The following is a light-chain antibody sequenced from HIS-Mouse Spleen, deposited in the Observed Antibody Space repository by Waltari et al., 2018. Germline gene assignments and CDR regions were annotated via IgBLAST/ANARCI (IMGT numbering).Light chain of an antibody. CDR3: YSTDSSGNHRV. CDR1: PLPTKY. Sequence: SSEPTPPPSASVSPGQTARHTLTGDPLPTKYSYWYQQKSGQAPVLVIYEDSKRPSGIPERFSGSSSGTMATLTISGAQVEDEADYYCYSTDSSGNHRVFGGGTKLTVL. CDR2: EDS. V-gene: IGLV3-10*01. J-gene: IGLJ2*01.